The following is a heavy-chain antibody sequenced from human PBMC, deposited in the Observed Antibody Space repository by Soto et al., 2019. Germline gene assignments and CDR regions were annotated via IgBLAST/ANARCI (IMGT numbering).Heavy chain of an antibody. CDR1: GFIFSIYA. Sequence: GGSLRLSCSGSGFIFSIYAIHWVRQAPGKGLEYVSFISIDGSRTHYADSVKGRFTISRDNSKNTLYLQMNSLRAEDTAVYYCARDPYLGALRGMDVWGQGTTVTVSS. V-gene: IGHV3-64*04. J-gene: IGHJ6*02. CDR3: ARDPYLGALRGMDV. D-gene: IGHD3-3*02. CDR2: ISIDGSRT.